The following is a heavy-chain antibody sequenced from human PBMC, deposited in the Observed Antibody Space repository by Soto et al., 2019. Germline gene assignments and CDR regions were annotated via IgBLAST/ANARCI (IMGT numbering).Heavy chain of an antibody. CDR3: ARHGGGTYYDFWSGPKAVGY. V-gene: IGHV4-39*01. CDR1: GGSISSSSYY. D-gene: IGHD3-3*01. Sequence: PSETLSLTCTVAGGSISSSSYYWGWIRQPPGKGLEWIGSIYYSGSTYYNPSLKSRVTISVDTSKNQFSLKLSSVTAADTAVYYRARHGGGTYYDFWSGPKAVGYWGQGTLVTVSS. CDR2: IYYSGST. J-gene: IGHJ4*02.